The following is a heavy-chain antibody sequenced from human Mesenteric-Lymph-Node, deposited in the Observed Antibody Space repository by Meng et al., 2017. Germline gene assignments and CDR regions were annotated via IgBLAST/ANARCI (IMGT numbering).Heavy chain of an antibody. CDR1: GGTFSSYA. J-gene: IGHJ4*01. Sequence: SVKVSCKASGGTFSSYAISWVRQAPGQGLEWMGGIIPIFGTANYAQKFQGRVTITADESTSTAYMELSSLRSEDTAVYYCARLVFSIAARSGNKDYWGQGTLVTVSS. CDR3: ARLVFSIAARSGNKDY. D-gene: IGHD6-6*01. V-gene: IGHV1-69*13. CDR2: IIPIFGTA.